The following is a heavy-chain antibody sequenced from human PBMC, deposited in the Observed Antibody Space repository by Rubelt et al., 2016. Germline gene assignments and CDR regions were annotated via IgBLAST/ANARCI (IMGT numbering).Heavy chain of an antibody. Sequence: QVQLQESGPGLVKPSQTLSLTCTVSGGSISSGGYYWSWIRQHPGKGLEWIGYIYYSGSTYYNPSLKIRVTISVDTSKNQFSLKLSSVTAADTAVYYCARAWADTAMVTSAYCDYWGQGTLVTVSS. CDR2: IYYSGST. CDR1: GGSISSGGYY. D-gene: IGHD5-18*01. CDR3: ARAWADTAMVTSAYCDY. V-gene: IGHV4-31*03. J-gene: IGHJ4*02.